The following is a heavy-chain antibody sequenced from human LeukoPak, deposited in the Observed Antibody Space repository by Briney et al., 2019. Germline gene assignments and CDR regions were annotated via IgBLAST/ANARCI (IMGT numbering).Heavy chain of an antibody. V-gene: IGHV1-2*02. J-gene: IGHJ5*02. CDR3: ARRASTRGGNWFDP. D-gene: IGHD3-10*01. Sequence: ASVKVSCKASGYTFTGYYMHWVRQAPGQGLEWMGWINPNSGGTNYAQKFQGRVTMTRDTSISTAYMELSRLRSDDTAVYYCARRASTRGGNWFDPWGQGTLVTVSS. CDR2: INPNSGGT. CDR1: GYTFTGYY.